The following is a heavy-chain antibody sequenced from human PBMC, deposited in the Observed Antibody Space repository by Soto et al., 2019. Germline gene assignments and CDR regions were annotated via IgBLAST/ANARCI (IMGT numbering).Heavy chain of an antibody. J-gene: IGHJ4*02. CDR3: ARGQIDDCSGGSCYENDY. Sequence: SETLSLTCTVSGGSISSYYWSWIRQPPGKGLEWIGYIYYSGSTNYNPSLKSRVTISVDTSKNQFSLKLSSVTAADTAVYYCARGQIDDCSGGSCYENDYWGQGTLVTVSS. D-gene: IGHD2-15*01. CDR1: GGSISSYY. V-gene: IGHV4-59*12. CDR2: IYYSGST.